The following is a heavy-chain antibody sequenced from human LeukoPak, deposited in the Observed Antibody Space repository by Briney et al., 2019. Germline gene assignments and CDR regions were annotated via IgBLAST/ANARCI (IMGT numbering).Heavy chain of an antibody. J-gene: IGHJ6*02. D-gene: IGHD4-17*01. CDR3: ARDHGDYYYGMDV. CDR2: IYYSGST. V-gene: IGHV4-59*01. CDR1: GGSISTYY. Sequence: SETLSFTCTVSGGSISTYYWSWIRQPPGKGLEWIGYIYYSGSTNYNPSLKRRVTISVDTSKNQFSLKLSSVTAADTAVYYCARDHGDYYYGMDVWGQGTTVTVSS.